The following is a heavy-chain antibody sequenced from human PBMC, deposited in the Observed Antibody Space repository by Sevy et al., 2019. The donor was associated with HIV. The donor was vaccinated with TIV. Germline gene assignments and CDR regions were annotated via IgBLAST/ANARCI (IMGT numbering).Heavy chain of an antibody. D-gene: IGHD2-2*01. CDR1: GFTFRRYS. CDR3: VRDGGCSSTSCLLYFDY. J-gene: IGHJ4*02. V-gene: IGHV3-21*01. Sequence: GGSLRLSCVGSGFTFRRYSMNWVRQAPGKGLEWVSSISSSSSYIYYTDSVKGRFAISRDNAKNSLYLQMNSLRAEDTAVYYCVRDGGCSSTSCLLYFDYWGQGTLVTVSS. CDR2: ISSSSSYI.